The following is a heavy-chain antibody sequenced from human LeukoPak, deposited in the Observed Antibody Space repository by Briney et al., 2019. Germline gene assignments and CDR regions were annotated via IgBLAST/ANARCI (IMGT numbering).Heavy chain of an antibody. CDR2: IYYSGTT. CDR1: GGSISSYY. D-gene: IGHD2-15*01. Sequence: SSETLSLTCTVSGGSISSYYWSWIRQHPGKGLEWIGYIYYSGTTYYNPSLKSRVTISVDTSKNQFSLKLSSVTAADTAVYYCARAYCSGGSCYSFDYWGQGTLVTVSS. CDR3: ARAYCSGGSCYSFDY. V-gene: IGHV4-59*06. J-gene: IGHJ4*02.